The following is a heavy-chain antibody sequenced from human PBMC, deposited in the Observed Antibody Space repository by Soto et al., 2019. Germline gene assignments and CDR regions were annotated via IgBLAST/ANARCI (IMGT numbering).Heavy chain of an antibody. CDR2: IDKDGGET. J-gene: IGHJ4*02. CDR1: GFTFSNYW. V-gene: IGHV3-7*01. Sequence: GGSLRLSCAASGFTFSNYWMNWARQAPGKGLEWVANIDKDGGETNYVNSVKGRFTISRDNAKNSLYLQMNSLGTEDTAVYYCARKPCGGDCHIDYWGQGTLVTVSS. CDR3: ARKPCGGDCHIDY. D-gene: IGHD2-21*02.